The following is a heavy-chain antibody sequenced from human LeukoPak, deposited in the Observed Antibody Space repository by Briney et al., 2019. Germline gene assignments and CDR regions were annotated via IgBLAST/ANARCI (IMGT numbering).Heavy chain of an antibody. V-gene: IGHV1-8*01. CDR1: GYTFTSYD. Sequence: GASVKVSCKASGYTFTSYDINWVRQATGQGLEWMGWMNPNSGNTGYAQKFQGRVTMTRNTSISTAYMELSSLRSEDTAVYYCARRGYDFWGGYYIDDYWGQGTLVTVSS. CDR2: MNPNSGNT. J-gene: IGHJ4*02. D-gene: IGHD3-3*01. CDR3: ARRGYDFWGGYYIDDY.